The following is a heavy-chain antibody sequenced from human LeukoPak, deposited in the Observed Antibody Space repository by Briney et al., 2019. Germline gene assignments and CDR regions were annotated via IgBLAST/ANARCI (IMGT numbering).Heavy chain of an antibody. CDR1: GFTFSSYW. J-gene: IGHJ4*02. Sequence: PGGSLRLSCAASGFTFSSYWMSWVRQAPGKGLEWVAKIKQDGSEKYYVDSVKGRFTMSRDNAKNSLYLQMNSLRAEDTAVYYCASCDSSGYPIGWGQGTLVTVSS. CDR3: ASCDSSGYPIG. V-gene: IGHV3-7*01. CDR2: IKQDGSEK. D-gene: IGHD3-22*01.